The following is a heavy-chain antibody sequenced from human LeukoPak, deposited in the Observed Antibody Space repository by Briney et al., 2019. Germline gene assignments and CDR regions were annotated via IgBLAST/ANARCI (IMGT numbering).Heavy chain of an antibody. Sequence: GGSLRLSCAASGFTFSSYEMNWVRQAPGKGLEWVSYISSSGSTIYYADSVNGRFTISRDNAKNSLYLQMNSLRAEDTAVYYCARIGGIWGSGSSSNWGQGTLVTVSS. J-gene: IGHJ4*02. D-gene: IGHD3-10*01. CDR1: GFTFSSYE. CDR2: ISSSGSTI. CDR3: ARIGGIWGSGSSSN. V-gene: IGHV3-48*03.